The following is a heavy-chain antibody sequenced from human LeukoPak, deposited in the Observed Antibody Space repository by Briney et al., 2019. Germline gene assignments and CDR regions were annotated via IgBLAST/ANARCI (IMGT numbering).Heavy chain of an antibody. CDR2: INHSGST. CDR3: ARGKYFDY. J-gene: IGHJ4*02. V-gene: IGHV4-34*01. Sequence: SQTLSLTCASLGGACSGGYWSWFRRPPEKGLEWIGEINHSGSTNYNPSLKSRVTISVDTSKNQFSLKLSSVTAADTAVYYCARGKYFDYWGQGTLVTVSS. CDR1: GGACSGGY.